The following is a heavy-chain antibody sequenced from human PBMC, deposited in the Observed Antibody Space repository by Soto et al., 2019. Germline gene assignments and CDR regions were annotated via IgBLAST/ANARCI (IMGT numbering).Heavy chain of an antibody. D-gene: IGHD6-6*01. CDR1: GFTFSIYG. CDR2: ISYDGSNK. Sequence: QVQLVESGGGVVQPGRSLRLSCAASGFTFSIYGMHWVRQAPGKGLEWVAVISYDGSNKYYADSVKGRFTISRDNSKNTLYLQMNSLRAEDTAVYYCAKLPYSSSFGYWGQGTLVTVSS. J-gene: IGHJ4*02. V-gene: IGHV3-30*18. CDR3: AKLPYSSSFGY.